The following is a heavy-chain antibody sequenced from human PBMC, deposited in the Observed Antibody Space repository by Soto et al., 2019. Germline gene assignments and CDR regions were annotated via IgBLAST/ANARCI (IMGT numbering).Heavy chain of an antibody. J-gene: IGHJ4*02. D-gene: IGHD5-18*01. CDR2: IYYSGST. Sequence: QVQLQESGPGLVKPSQTLSLTCTVSGGSISSGGYYWSWIRQHPGKGLEWIGYIYYSGSTYYNPSLKSRVTIPVDTSKNQFSLKLSSVTAAATAVYYCARAGTWESSYGLADYWGQGTLVTFSS. CDR1: GGSISSGGYY. V-gene: IGHV4-31*03. CDR3: ARAGTWESSYGLADY.